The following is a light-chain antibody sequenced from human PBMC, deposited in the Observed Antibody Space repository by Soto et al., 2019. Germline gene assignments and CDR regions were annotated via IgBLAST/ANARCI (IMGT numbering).Light chain of an antibody. J-gene: IGKJ2*01. CDR2: DAS. CDR3: QQSGSSPRT. CDR1: QSVRNVY. V-gene: IGKV3-20*01. Sequence: EIVLTQSPGTLSLSPGERATLSCRASQSVRNVYLAWYQQKPGQAPRLLIYDASNRATGIPDRFSGSWSGTDFTLTINILAPEDFAVYYCQQSGSSPRTFGQGTKLEIK.